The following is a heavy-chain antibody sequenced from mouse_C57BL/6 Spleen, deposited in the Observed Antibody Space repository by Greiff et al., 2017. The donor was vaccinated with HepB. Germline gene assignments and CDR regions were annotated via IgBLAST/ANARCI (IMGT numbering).Heavy chain of an antibody. D-gene: IGHD1-1*01. J-gene: IGHJ3*01. CDR3: ARHDYGSMAWFAY. CDR2: ISNGGGST. V-gene: IGHV5-12*01. CDR1: GFTFSDYY. Sequence: DVMLVESGGGLVQPGGSLKLSCAASGFTFSDYYMYWVRQTPEKRLEWVAYISNGGGSTYYPDTVKGRFTISRDHAKNTLYLQMSRLKSEDTAMYYCARHDYGSMAWFAYWGQGTLVTVSA.